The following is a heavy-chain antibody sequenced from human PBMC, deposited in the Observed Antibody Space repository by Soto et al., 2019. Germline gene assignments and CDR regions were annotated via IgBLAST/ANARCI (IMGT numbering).Heavy chain of an antibody. Sequence: QVQLVESGGGVVQPGRSLRLYCAASGFTFSSYAMHWVRQAPGKGLEWVAVISYDGSNKYYADSVKGRFTISRDNSKNTLYLQMNSLRAEDTAVYYCARDRLSNGCLDYWGQGTLVTVSS. CDR2: ISYDGSNK. D-gene: IGHD2-8*01. CDR3: ARDRLSNGCLDY. V-gene: IGHV3-30-3*01. J-gene: IGHJ4*02. CDR1: GFTFSSYA.